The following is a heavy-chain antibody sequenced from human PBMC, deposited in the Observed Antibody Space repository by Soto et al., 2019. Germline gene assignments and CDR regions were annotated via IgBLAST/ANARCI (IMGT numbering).Heavy chain of an antibody. Sequence: EVQLVESGGGLVKPGGSLRLSCAASGFTFSSYNMNWVRQAPGEGLEWVSSISSRSSYRYYADSVKGRFTISRDNAKNSLSLQMNSLRAEDTAIYYWATAYYDSSGYYFDYWGQGTLVTVAS. V-gene: IGHV3-21*01. CDR2: ISSRSSYR. J-gene: IGHJ4*02. CDR1: GFTFSSYN. D-gene: IGHD3-22*01. CDR3: ATAYYDSSGYYFDY.